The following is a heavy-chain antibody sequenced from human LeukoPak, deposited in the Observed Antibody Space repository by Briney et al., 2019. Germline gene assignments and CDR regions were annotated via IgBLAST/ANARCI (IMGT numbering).Heavy chain of an antibody. CDR3: ARDDYGVRGFDY. CDR2: IYYSGST. V-gene: IGHV4-59*01. D-gene: IGHD4-17*01. J-gene: IGHJ4*02. Sequence: SETLSLTCTVSGGSISSYYWSWIRQPPGKGLEWIGYIYYSGSTNYNPSLKSRVTISVDTSKNQFSLKLSSVTAADTAVYYCARDDYGVRGFDYWGQGTLVTVSS. CDR1: GGSISSYY.